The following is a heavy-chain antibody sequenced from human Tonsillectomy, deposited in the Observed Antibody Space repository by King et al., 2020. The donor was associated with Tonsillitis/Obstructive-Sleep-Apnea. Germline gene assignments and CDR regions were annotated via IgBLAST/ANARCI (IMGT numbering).Heavy chain of an antibody. CDR1: GYTFASYY. CDR2: INPRGGST. V-gene: IGHV1-46*01. CDR3: ARSSRVVVATTIPYYFDY. Sequence: VQLVESGAEVKKPGASVKVSCKASGYTFASYYMHWVRQAPGQGLEWMGIINPRGGSTRYAQKFQGRVTMTRDTSTRTVYMELSSLRSEDTAGYYCARSSRVVVATTIPYYFDYSGQGTLVTVSS. D-gene: IGHD2-15*01. J-gene: IGHJ4*02.